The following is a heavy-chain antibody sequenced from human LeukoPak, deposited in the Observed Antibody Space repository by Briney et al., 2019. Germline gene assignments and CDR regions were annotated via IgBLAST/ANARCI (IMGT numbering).Heavy chain of an antibody. D-gene: IGHD3-22*01. CDR1: GYTFTSYG. V-gene: IGHV1-18*01. J-gene: IGHJ4*02. Sequence: ASVKVSCKASGYTFTSYGISWVRQAPGQGLEWMGWISAYDGNTNYAQKLQGRVTMTTDTSTSTAYMELRSLRSDDTAVYYCAAGNYYDSSGYYHLGYFDYWGQGTLVTVSS. CDR2: ISAYDGNT. CDR3: AAGNYYDSSGYYHLGYFDY.